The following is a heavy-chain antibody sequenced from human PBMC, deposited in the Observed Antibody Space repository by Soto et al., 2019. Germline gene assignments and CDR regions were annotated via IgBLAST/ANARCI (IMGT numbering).Heavy chain of an antibody. Sequence: TSETLSLPFTVSGGSISRGTYYLSWIRQPPGQGLEWIGYIYFSGSTYYNPSLKSRVIISVDTSKNQFSLRLSSVTAADTAVYYCARGDWPTQMDVWGQGTTVTVSS. CDR2: IYFSGST. J-gene: IGHJ6*02. CDR3: ARGDWPTQMDV. CDR1: GGSISRGTYY. V-gene: IGHV4-31*03. D-gene: IGHD2-21*01.